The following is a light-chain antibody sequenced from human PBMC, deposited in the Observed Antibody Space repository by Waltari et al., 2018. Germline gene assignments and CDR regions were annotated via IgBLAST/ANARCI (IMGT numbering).Light chain of an antibody. Sequence: QSALTQPPSASGTPGQTGTICCSGGNSNIGSKVVNWYQQVPGTAPKLLIYSNTYRPSGVPDRFAGSTSGTSASLAISGLQSDDEGDYYCATWDDRLTGVVFGGGTQVTVL. J-gene: IGLJ2*01. CDR1: NSNIGSKV. CDR3: ATWDDRLTGVV. V-gene: IGLV1-44*01. CDR2: SNT.